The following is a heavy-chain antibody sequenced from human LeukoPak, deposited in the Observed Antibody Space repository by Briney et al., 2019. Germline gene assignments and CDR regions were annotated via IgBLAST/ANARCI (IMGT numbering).Heavy chain of an antibody. J-gene: IGHJ4*02. CDR3: AKAATTWSNYDY. Sequence: GESLKISCTGSGYSFTNYWIGWVRQMPGKGLEWMGIIYAGESDTRYSPSFQGRITITADKSTNTVYLQLTSLKASDTAMYYCAKAATTWSNYDYWGQGTLLTVSS. CDR2: IYAGESDT. CDR1: GYSFTNYW. D-gene: IGHD3-3*01. V-gene: IGHV5-51*01.